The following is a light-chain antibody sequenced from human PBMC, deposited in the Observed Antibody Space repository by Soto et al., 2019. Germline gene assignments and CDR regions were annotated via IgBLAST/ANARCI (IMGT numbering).Light chain of an antibody. J-gene: IGKJ1*01. CDR1: QSVLYSSNNKNY. V-gene: IGKV4-1*01. CDR2: WAS. Sequence: DIVMTQSPDSLAVSLGERATINRKSSQSVLYSSNNKNYLAWYQQKPGQPPKLLISWASTRETGVPDRFSGSGSGADFTLTISSLQAEDVAVYYCQQYHTTPQTFGQGTKVEIK. CDR3: QQYHTTPQT.